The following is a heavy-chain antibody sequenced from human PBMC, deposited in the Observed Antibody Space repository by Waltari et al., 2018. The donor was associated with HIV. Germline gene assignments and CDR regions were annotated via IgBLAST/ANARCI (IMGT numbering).Heavy chain of an antibody. CDR1: GFTVSSNY. D-gene: IGHD6-19*01. CDR3: ARIGLNQGIAVAGPFDY. Sequence: EVQLVETGGGLIQPGGSLRLSCAASGFTVSSNYMSWVRQAPGKGLEWVSVIYSGGSTYYADSVKGRFTISRDNSKNTLYLQMNSLRAEDTAVYYCARIGLNQGIAVAGPFDYWGQGTLVTVSS. J-gene: IGHJ4*02. CDR2: IYSGGST. V-gene: IGHV3-53*02.